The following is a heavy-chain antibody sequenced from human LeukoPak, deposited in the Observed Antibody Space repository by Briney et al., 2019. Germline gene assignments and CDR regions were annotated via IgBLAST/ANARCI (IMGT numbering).Heavy chain of an antibody. CDR2: INAGNGNT. V-gene: IGHV1-3*01. CDR3: ARSVGSDFWFGDWFDP. CDR1: GYTFTSYA. J-gene: IGHJ5*02. Sequence: GASVKVSCKASGYTFTSYAMHWVRQAPGQRLEWMGWINAGNGNTKYSQKFQGRVTITRDTSASTAYMELSSLRSEDTAVYYCARSVGSDFWFGDWFDPWGQGTLVTVSS. D-gene: IGHD3-10*01.